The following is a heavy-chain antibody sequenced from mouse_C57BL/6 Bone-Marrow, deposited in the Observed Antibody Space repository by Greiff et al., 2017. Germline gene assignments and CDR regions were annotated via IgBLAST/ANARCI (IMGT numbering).Heavy chain of an antibody. CDR1: GYTFTSYG. V-gene: IGHV1-81*01. CDR3: SRGVWRFAY. Sequence: QVQLQQSGAELARPGASVKLSCKASGYTFTSYGISWVKQRTGQGLEWIGEIYPRSGNTYYNEKFKGKATLTADKSSSTAYMELRSLTSEYSAVCFCSRGVWRFAYWGQGTLVTVSA. CDR2: IYPRSGNT. J-gene: IGHJ3*01.